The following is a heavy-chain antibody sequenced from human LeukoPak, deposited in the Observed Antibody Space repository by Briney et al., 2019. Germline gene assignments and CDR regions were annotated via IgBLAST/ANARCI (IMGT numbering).Heavy chain of an antibody. J-gene: IGHJ4*02. CDR3: ARDVVGSLDY. CDR1: GFTFSSYW. V-gene: IGHV3-7*01. CDR2: IKGDESAR. D-gene: IGHD1-26*01. Sequence: GGSLRLPCAASGFTFSSYWMARVRQAPGKGLEWVANIKGDESARHQADSVKGRFTISRDNTRNSLYLQMTNLRGDDTAVYYCARDVVGSLDYWGQGTLVTVSS.